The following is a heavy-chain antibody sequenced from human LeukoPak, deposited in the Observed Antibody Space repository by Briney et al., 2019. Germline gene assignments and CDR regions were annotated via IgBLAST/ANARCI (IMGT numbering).Heavy chain of an antibody. CDR1: GLTFSSYA. CDR3: AKDLPDRYSLEY. D-gene: IGHD2-15*01. J-gene: IGHJ4*02. Sequence: PGGSLRLSCAASGLTFSSYAMSWVRQAPGKGLEWVSGISGSGGSTYYADSVKGRFTVSRDNPKNTLYLQMNSLRTEDTAVYYCAKDLPDRYSLEYWGQGTMVTVPS. V-gene: IGHV3-23*01. CDR2: ISGSGGST.